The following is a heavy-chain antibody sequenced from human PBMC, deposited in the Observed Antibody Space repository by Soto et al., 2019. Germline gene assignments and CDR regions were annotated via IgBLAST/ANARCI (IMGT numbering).Heavy chain of an antibody. V-gene: IGHV4-59*01. CDR2: IYYSGST. CDR3: ARTYGRNFDY. Sequence: PSETLSLTCTVSGGSISSYYWSWIRQPPGKGLEWIGYIYYSGSTNYNPSLKSRATISVDTSKNQFSLKLSSVTAADTALYYCARTYGRNFDYWGQGTLVTVSS. J-gene: IGHJ4*02. D-gene: IGHD3-10*01. CDR1: GGSISSYY.